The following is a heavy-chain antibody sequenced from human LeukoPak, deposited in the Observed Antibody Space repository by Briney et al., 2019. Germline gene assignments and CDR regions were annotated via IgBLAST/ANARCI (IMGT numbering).Heavy chain of an antibody. V-gene: IGHV3-30*04. D-gene: IGHD5-24*01. J-gene: IGHJ4*02. Sequence: GGSLRLSCAASGXTFSRSAMHWVRQPPGKGLEWMGVIPNDGMRKFHADSVKGRFTISRDNSKNTLYLQMDSLTTEDTALYYCARRRDGYNPELDYWGQGTLVTVSS. CDR1: GXTFSRSA. CDR2: IPNDGMRK. CDR3: ARRRDGYNPELDY.